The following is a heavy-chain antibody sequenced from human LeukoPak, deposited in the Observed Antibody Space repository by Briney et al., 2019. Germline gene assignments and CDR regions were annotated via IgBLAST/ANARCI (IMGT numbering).Heavy chain of an antibody. CDR3: ARRAPYYYDSSGYDY. CDR1: GGSISSYY. CDR2: IYYSGST. D-gene: IGHD3-22*01. J-gene: IGHJ4*02. V-gene: IGHV4-59*08. Sequence: SETLSLTCTVSGGSISSYYWSWIRQPPGKGLEWIGYIYYSGSTNYNPSLKSRVTISVDTSKNQFSLKLSSVTAADTAVYYCARRAPYYYDSSGYDYWGQGTLVTVSS.